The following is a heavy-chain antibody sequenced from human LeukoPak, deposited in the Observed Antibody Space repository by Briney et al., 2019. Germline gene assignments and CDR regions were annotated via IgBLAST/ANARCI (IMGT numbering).Heavy chain of an antibody. V-gene: IGHV3-30*02. Sequence: PGGSLRLSCAASGFTFSTYGMRWVRQAPGKGLEWVAFIRYDADNKYYADSVRGRFTISRDNSKNTLFLQMNSLRVEDTAVYYCAKALGGYYYFDFWGQGTLVTVSS. D-gene: IGHD2-21*02. J-gene: IGHJ4*02. CDR1: GFTFSTYG. CDR2: IRYDADNK. CDR3: AKALGGYYYFDF.